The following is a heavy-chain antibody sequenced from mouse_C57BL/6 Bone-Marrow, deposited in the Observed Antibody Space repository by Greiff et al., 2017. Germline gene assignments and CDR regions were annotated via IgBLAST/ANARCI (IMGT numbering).Heavy chain of an antibody. V-gene: IGHV1-69*01. Sequence: VQLQQPGAELVMPGASVKLSCKASGYTFTSYWMHWVKQRPGQGLEWIGEIDPSDSYTNYNQKFKGKSTLTVDKSSSTAYMQLSSLASEDSAVYYCARDCSSSYVDYWGQGTTLTVSS. D-gene: IGHD1-1*01. CDR3: ARDCSSSYVDY. CDR2: IDPSDSYT. J-gene: IGHJ2*01. CDR1: GYTFTSYW.